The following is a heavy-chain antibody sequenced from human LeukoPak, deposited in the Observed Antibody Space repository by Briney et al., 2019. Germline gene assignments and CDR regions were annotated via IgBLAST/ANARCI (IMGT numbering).Heavy chain of an antibody. V-gene: IGHV5-51*01. J-gene: IGHJ3*02. Sequence: GESLKISCKGSGYSFTSYWIGWVRQMPGKGLEWMGIIYPGDSDTRYSPSFQGQVTISADKSISTAYLQWSSLKASDTAMYYCARPYYYDSNGYYYYAFDIWGQGTMVTVSS. CDR2: IYPGDSDT. CDR3: ARPYYYDSNGYYYYAFDI. D-gene: IGHD3-22*01. CDR1: GYSFTSYW.